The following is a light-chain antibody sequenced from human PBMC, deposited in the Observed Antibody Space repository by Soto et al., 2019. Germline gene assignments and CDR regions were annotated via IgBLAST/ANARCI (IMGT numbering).Light chain of an antibody. CDR2: GAS. V-gene: IGKV1-39*01. J-gene: IGKJ1*01. CDR1: QSISGY. Sequence: DIHMPQSHSSLSASVGDRFTITCRASQSISGYLHWYQQKPGRAPDLLIYGASTLQSGVPSRFSGSGSGTDFTLTLSGLQPEDFATYFCQQSYSTPWTFGQGTKVDIK. CDR3: QQSYSTPWT.